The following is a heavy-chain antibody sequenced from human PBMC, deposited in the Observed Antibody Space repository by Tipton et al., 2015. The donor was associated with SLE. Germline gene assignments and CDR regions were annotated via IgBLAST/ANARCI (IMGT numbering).Heavy chain of an antibody. J-gene: IGHJ4*02. CDR2: IYYTGSI. D-gene: IGHD3-10*01. Sequence: TLSLTCTVSGGSISSSSFYWGWIRQPPGKGLEWIGYIYYTGSIKYNPSLKSRVTMSVDTFKNHFSLKLSSVTAADTAVYYCARGGSGSNSPPDFWGQGTLVTVSS. CDR3: ARGGSGSNSPPDF. V-gene: IGHV4-61*03. CDR1: GGSISSSSFY.